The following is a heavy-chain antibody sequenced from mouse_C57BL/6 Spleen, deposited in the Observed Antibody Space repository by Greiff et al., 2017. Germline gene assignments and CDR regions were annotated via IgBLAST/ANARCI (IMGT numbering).Heavy chain of an antibody. J-gene: IGHJ2*01. CDR2: IDPSDSYT. CDR1: GYTFTSYW. D-gene: IGHD3-2*02. V-gene: IGHV1-69*01. Sequence: VKLQQPGAELVMPGASVKLSCKASGYTFTSYWMHWVKQRPGQGLEWIGEIDPSDSYTNYNQKFKGKSTLTVDKSSSTAYMQLSSLTSEDSAVYYCARTDSSGYEDYWGQGTTLTVSS. CDR3: ARTDSSGYEDY.